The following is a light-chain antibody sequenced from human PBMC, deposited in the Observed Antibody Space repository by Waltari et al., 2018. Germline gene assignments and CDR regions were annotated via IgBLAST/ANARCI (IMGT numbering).Light chain of an antibody. J-gene: IGLJ3*02. V-gene: IGLV2-14*01. CDR3: ISFTSSNTWV. Sequence: QSALTQPASVSGSPRQSITISCTGTSSDLRAYNYVSWYQQHSGKAPNLVIFGVSDRPTGVSNRFSGSKSGNTASLTISGLQAEDEADYYCISFTSSNTWVFGGGTRVTVL. CDR1: SSDLRAYNY. CDR2: GVS.